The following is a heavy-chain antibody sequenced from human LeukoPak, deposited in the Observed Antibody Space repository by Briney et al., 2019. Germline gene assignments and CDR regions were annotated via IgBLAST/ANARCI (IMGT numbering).Heavy chain of an antibody. J-gene: IGHJ4*02. V-gene: IGHV3-21*01. CDR1: GFTFNTFN. D-gene: IGHD3-9*01. CDR2: ITSGGDYT. Sequence: GGSLRLSRAASGFTFNTFNMNWVRQAPGKGLEWVSSITSGGDYTYCADSVKGRFTTSRDNAKNSLSLQLNSLRVEDTAVYYCARGHYDVLAASYKWTPDYWGQGTLVTVSS. CDR3: ARGHYDVLAASYKWTPDY.